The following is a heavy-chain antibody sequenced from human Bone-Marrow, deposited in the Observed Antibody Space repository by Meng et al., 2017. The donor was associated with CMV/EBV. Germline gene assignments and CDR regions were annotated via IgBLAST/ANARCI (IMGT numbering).Heavy chain of an antibody. Sequence: ASVKVSCKASGYTFTSYGISWVRQAPGQGLEWMGWISAYNGNTNYAQKLQGRVTMTTDTSTSTAYMELRSLRSDDTAVYYCARAQGGYCSSTSCYTYYYGMDVWGRGTTVTVSS. J-gene: IGHJ6*02. CDR1: GYTFTSYG. CDR3: ARAQGGYCSSTSCYTYYYGMDV. CDR2: ISAYNGNT. D-gene: IGHD2-2*02. V-gene: IGHV1-18*01.